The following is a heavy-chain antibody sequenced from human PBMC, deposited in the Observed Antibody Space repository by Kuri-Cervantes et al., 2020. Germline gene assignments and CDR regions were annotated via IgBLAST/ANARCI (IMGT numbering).Heavy chain of an antibody. V-gene: IGHV4-61*01. J-gene: IGHJ5*02. CDR3: ARDLPPTNWFDP. Sequence: SETLSLTCTVSGGSVSSGSYYWSWIRQPPGKGLEWIGYIYYSGSTNYNPSLKSRVTISVDTSKNQFSLKLSSVTAADTAVYYCARDLPPTNWFDPWGQGTLVTVSS. CDR1: GGSVSSGSYY. CDR2: IYYSGST.